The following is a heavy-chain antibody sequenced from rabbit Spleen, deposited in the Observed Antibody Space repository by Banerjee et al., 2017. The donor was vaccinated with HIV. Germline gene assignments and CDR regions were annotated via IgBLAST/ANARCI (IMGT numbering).Heavy chain of an antibody. D-gene: IGHD1-1*01. CDR3: ARDLTGVIGWNFGW. J-gene: IGHJ4*01. CDR2: IDTGVKGTT. CDR1: GFSFSSSDY. V-gene: IGHV1S40*01. Sequence: QSLEESGGGLVQPEGSLALTCKASGFSFSSSDYICWVRQAPGKGLEWISCIDTGVKGTTYYASWAKGRFAVSKTSPTTVTLQMTSLTAADMATYFCARDLTGVIGWNFGWWGPGTLVTVS.